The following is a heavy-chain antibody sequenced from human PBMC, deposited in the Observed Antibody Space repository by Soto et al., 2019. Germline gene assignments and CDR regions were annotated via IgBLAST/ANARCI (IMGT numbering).Heavy chain of an antibody. J-gene: IGHJ6*02. CDR2: IYYSGST. CDR3: AASCVGCDGSNSYGMDV. CDR1: GGSISSGGYY. D-gene: IGHD1-26*01. V-gene: IGHV4-31*03. Sequence: QVQLQESGPGLVKPSQTLSLTCTVSGGSISSGGYYWSWIRQHPGKGLEWIGYIYYSGSTYYNPSLKSRVPMSVDKSKQRLYLKLSSVTAEDTAVYYCAASCVGCDGSNSYGMDVWGQGTTVTVSS.